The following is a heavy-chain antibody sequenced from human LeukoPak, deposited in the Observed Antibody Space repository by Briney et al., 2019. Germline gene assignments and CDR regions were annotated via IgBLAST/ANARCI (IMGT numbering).Heavy chain of an antibody. CDR2: IYYSGST. Sequence: SETLSLTCTVSSGSISSYYWSWIRQPPGKGLEWIGYIYYSGSTNYNPSLKSRVTISVDTSKNQFSLKLSSVTAADTAVYYCARDLRFLEWPHYYYYGMDVWGQGTTVTVSS. V-gene: IGHV4-59*08. CDR1: SGSISSYY. CDR3: ARDLRFLEWPHYYYYGMDV. J-gene: IGHJ6*02. D-gene: IGHD3-3*01.